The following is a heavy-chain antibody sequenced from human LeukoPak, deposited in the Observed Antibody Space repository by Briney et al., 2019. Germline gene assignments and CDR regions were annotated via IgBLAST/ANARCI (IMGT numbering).Heavy chain of an antibody. CDR2: MNPNSGNT. D-gene: IGHD6-13*01. CDR1: GYTFTSYD. J-gene: IGHJ5*02. Sequence: GASVKVSCKASGYTFTSYDINWVRQATGQGLEWMGWMNPNSGNTGHAQKFQGRVTMTRNTSISTAYMELSSLRSEDTAVYYCARVGSSSSWNYNWFDPWGQGTLVTVSS. V-gene: IGHV1-8*01. CDR3: ARVGSSSSWNYNWFDP.